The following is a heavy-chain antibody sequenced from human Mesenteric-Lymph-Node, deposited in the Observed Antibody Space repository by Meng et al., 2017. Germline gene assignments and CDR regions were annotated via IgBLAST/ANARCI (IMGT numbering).Heavy chain of an antibody. CDR2: IKQDGSEK. V-gene: IGHV3-7*01. J-gene: IGHJ4*02. CDR3: ARVQGAVADPWLIDY. D-gene: IGHD6-19*01. Sequence: GESLKISCAASGFTFSSYLMSWVRQAPGKGLEWVANIKQDGSEKYYVDSVKGRFTISRDNAKNSLYLQMNSLRAEDTAVYYCARVQGAVADPWLIDYWGQGTLVTVSS. CDR1: GFTFSSYL.